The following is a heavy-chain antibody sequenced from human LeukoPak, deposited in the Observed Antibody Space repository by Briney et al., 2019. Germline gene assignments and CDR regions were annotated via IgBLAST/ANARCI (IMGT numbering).Heavy chain of an antibody. V-gene: IGHV1-18*01. D-gene: IGHD2-2*01. CDR2: ISAYNGNT. CDR3: ARQPDIVVVPRENWFDP. Sequence: ASVKDSCKASGGTFSSYGISWVRRAPGQGLEWMGWISAYNGNTNYAQKLQGRVTMTTDTSTSTAYMELRSLRSDDTAVYYCARQPDIVVVPRENWFDPWGQGTLVTVSS. J-gene: IGHJ5*02. CDR1: GGTFSSYG.